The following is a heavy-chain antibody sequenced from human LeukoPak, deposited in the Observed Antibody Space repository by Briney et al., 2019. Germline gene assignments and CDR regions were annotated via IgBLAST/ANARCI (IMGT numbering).Heavy chain of an antibody. V-gene: IGHV1-18*01. D-gene: IGHD3-10*01. CDR1: GYTFTSYG. CDR2: ISAYNGNT. J-gene: IGHJ1*01. Sequence: ASVKVSCKASGYTFTSYGNSWVRQAPGQGLEWMGWISAYNGNTNYAQKLQGRVTMTTDTCTSTAYMELRSLRSDDTAVYYCARVPGFGFVSDKNNSEYFQHWGQGTLVTVSS. CDR3: ARVPGFGFVSDKNNSEYFQH.